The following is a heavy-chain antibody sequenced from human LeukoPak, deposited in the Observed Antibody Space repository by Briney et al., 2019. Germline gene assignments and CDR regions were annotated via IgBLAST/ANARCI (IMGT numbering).Heavy chain of an antibody. J-gene: IGHJ4*02. D-gene: IGHD3-22*01. Sequence: SETLSLTCTVSGGSISGYYWAWIRQPPGKGLEWIGYIYYSGSTNYNPSLKSRVTISVDTSTNQFSLKLSSVTAADTAVYYCARFHHGSGYYGVIDYWGQGTLVTVSS. CDR1: GGSISGYY. CDR3: ARFHHGSGYYGVIDY. CDR2: IYYSGST. V-gene: IGHV4-59*08.